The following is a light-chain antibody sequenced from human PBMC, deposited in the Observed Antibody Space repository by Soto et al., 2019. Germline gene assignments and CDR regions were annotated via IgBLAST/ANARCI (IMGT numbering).Light chain of an antibody. CDR3: HQYNNWYT. CDR2: GAS. CDR1: QSFGSN. J-gene: IGKJ2*01. Sequence: ELVMTQSPATLSVSPGKRATLSCRASQSFGSNLAWYQQKPGQAPRLLIYGASSRATGIPARFSGSGSGTAFTLTISSLQSEDFAVYYCHQYNNWYTFGQGTKLEIK. V-gene: IGKV3D-15*01.